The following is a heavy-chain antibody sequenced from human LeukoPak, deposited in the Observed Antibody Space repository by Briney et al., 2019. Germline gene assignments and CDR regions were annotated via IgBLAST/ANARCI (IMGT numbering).Heavy chain of an antibody. CDR2: IYSGGST. V-gene: IGHV3-66*01. CDR1: GFTVSSNY. J-gene: IGHJ3*02. D-gene: IGHD3-10*01. Sequence: GGSLRLSCAASGFTVSSNYMSWVRQAPGKGLEWVSVIYSGGSTYYADSVKGRFTISRDNSKNTLYLQINSLRAEDTAVYYCARYYLDAFDIWGQGTMVTVSS. CDR3: ARYYLDAFDI.